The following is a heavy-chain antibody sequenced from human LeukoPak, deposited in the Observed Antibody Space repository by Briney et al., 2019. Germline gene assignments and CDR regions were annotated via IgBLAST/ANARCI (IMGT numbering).Heavy chain of an antibody. CDR1: GGSFSGYY. V-gene: IGHV4-34*01. J-gene: IGHJ5*02. CDR2: INHSGST. Sequence: SETLSLTCAVYGGSFSGYYWSWLRQPPGKGLEWIGEINHSGSTNYNPSLKSRVTISVDTSKNQFSLKLSSVTAAHTAVYYCARVRRGAVAGRGWFDPWGQGTLVTVSS. CDR3: ARVRRGAVAGRGWFDP. D-gene: IGHD6-19*01.